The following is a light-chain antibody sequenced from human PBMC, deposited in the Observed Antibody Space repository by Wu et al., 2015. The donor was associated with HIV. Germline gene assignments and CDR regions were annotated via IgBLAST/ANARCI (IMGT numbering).Light chain of an antibody. J-gene: IGKJ3*01. Sequence: DIQLTQSPSFLSASVGDRVTITCRASQDISRYLAWYQQEPGMAPKLLIYSASTLQSGVPSRFSGSGSGTEFTLTISSLQPEDLATYSCHQVNSYPPTFGPGTTVDIK. CDR1: QDISRY. V-gene: IGKV1-9*01. CDR2: SAS. CDR3: HQVNSYPPT.